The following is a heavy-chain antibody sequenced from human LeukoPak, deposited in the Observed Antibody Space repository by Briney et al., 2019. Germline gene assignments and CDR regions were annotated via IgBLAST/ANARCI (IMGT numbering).Heavy chain of an antibody. CDR1: GFTVSSNY. J-gene: IGHJ5*02. V-gene: IGHV3-53*05. D-gene: IGHD3-22*01. CDR3: ARDLARSGYYYH. Sequence: GGSLRLSRAASGFTVSSNYMSWVRQAPGKGLEWVSVIYSGGSTYYADSVKGRFTISRDNSKNTLYLQMNSLRAEDTAVYYCARDLARSGYYYHWGQGTLVTVSS. CDR2: IYSGGST.